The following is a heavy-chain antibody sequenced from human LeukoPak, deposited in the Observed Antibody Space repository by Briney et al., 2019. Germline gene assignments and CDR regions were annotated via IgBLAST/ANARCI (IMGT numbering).Heavy chain of an antibody. CDR3: ARGRSSGHYVRYFDL. CDR1: GYSISSGYY. V-gene: IGHV4-38-2*01. J-gene: IGHJ2*01. D-gene: IGHD3-22*01. Sequence: PSETLSLTCAVSGYSISSGYYWGCIRQPPGKGLEWIGSIYHSGSTNYNPSLKSRVTISVNTSKNQFSLKLSSVTAADTAVYYCARGRSSGHYVRYFDLWGRGTLVTVSS. CDR2: IYHSGST.